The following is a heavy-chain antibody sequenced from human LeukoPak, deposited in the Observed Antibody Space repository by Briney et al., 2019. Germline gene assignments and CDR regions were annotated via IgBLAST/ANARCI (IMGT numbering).Heavy chain of an antibody. V-gene: IGHV1-69*13. CDR1: GGTFSSYA. D-gene: IGHD2-2*01. J-gene: IGHJ6*03. CDR2: IIPIFGTA. Sequence: SVKVSCKASGGTFSSYAISWVRQAPGQGLEWVGGIIPIFGTANYAQKFQGRVTITADESTSTAYMELSSLRSEDTAVYYCARAVVVPAAIYVYYMDVWGKGTTVTVSS. CDR3: ARAVVVPAAIYVYYMDV.